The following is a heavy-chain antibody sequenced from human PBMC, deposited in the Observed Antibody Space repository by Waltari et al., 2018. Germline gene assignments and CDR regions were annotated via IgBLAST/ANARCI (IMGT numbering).Heavy chain of an antibody. CDR2: IYYSGST. CDR3: ARGPYYSSSWLDYYYGMDV. CDR1: GGSLSRYY. V-gene: IGHV4-59*01. D-gene: IGHD6-13*01. Sequence: QVQLQESGPGLVKPSATLSLTYPVSGGSLSRYYWSWIRPPPGEGLEWIGYIYYSGSTNYNPSLKSRVTISVDTSKNQFSLKLSSVTAADTAVYYCARGPYYSSSWLDYYYGMDVWGQGTTVTVSS. J-gene: IGHJ6*02.